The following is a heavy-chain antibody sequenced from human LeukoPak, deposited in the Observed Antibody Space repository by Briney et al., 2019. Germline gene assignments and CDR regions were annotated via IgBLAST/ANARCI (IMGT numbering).Heavy chain of an antibody. D-gene: IGHD4-17*01. CDR3: ARSTSDDYGDS. CDR2: IRSSSGYI. Sequence: GGSLRLSCAASGFTFRSYTMNWVPQAPGKGLEWVSSIRSSSGYIYYADSVKGRFTISRDNAKNSLYLQMNSLRAEDTAVYYCARSTSDDYGDSWGQGTLATVSS. CDR1: GFTFRSYT. J-gene: IGHJ5*01. V-gene: IGHV3-21*01.